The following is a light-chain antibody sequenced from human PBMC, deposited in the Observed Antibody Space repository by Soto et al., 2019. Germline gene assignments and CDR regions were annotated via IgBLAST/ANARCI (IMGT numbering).Light chain of an antibody. CDR2: GAS. J-gene: IGKJ1*01. CDR1: QSVTSTY. CDR3: HHYAST. Sequence: VLTQSPGTLSLSPGERATLSCRARQSVTSTYLAWYQQKPGQAPRLLIYGASSRATGVPDRFSGSGSGTDFTLTISRLEPEDFAVYFCHHYASTFGQGTKVEIK. V-gene: IGKV3-20*01.